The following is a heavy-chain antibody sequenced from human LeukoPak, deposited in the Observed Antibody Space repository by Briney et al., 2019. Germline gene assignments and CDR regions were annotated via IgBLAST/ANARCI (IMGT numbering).Heavy chain of an antibody. Sequence: ASVKVSCKASGYTFTSYGISWVRQAPGQGLEWMGWISAYNGNTNYAQKFQGRVTMTRDTSISTAYMELSRLRSDDTAVYYCASSSGSGSQNDYWGQGTLVTVSS. CDR1: GYTFTSYG. CDR2: ISAYNGNT. D-gene: IGHD1-26*01. CDR3: ASSSGSGSQNDY. J-gene: IGHJ4*02. V-gene: IGHV1-18*01.